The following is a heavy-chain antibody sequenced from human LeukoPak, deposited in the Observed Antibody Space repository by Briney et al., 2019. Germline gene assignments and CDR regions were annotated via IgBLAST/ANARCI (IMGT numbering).Heavy chain of an antibody. CDR3: ARDGTIAARPT. V-gene: IGHV3-7*01. D-gene: IGHD6-6*01. CDR2: IKQDGSEK. Sequence: PGGSLRLSCAASGFTFSTYWMSWVRQAPGKGXEWVANIKQDGSEKYYVDSLKGRFTISRDNAKNSLYLQMNSLRAEDTAVYYCARDGTIAARPTWGQGTLVTVSS. J-gene: IGHJ5*02. CDR1: GFTFSTYW.